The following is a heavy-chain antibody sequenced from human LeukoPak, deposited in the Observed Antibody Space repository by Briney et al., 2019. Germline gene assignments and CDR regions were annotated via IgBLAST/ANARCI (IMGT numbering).Heavy chain of an antibody. V-gene: IGHV3-30*04. D-gene: IGHD3-16*01. CDR3: ARGGGLDV. J-gene: IGHJ6*02. Sequence: GGSLRLSCAASGFTFSSYAMHWVRQAPGKGLEWVAVISYDGSNKDYADSVKGRFTISRDNSKNTLYLQMNSLRAEDTAVYFCARGGGLDVWGQGATVTVSS. CDR1: GFTFSSYA. CDR2: ISYDGSNK.